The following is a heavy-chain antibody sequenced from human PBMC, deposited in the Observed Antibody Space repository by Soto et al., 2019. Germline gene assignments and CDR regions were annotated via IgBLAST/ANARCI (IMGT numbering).Heavy chain of an antibody. D-gene: IGHD3-22*01. CDR3: TTAPGPDSSDYYY. Sequence: PGGSLRLSCAASGFTFSGSSMHWVRQASGKGLEWVGRIRSKANSYATAYAASVKGRFTISRDDSKNTAYLQMHSLKPEDTAVYYCTTAPGPDSSDYYYWGKGTLVTVSS. CDR1: GFTFSGSS. J-gene: IGHJ4*02. CDR2: IRSKANSYAT. V-gene: IGHV3-73*01.